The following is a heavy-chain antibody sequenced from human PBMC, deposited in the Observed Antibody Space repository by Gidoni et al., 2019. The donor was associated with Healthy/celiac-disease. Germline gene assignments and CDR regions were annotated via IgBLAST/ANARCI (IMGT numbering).Heavy chain of an antibody. J-gene: IGHJ4*02. D-gene: IGHD3-16*01. CDR3: ARLHYDYVWGSYSFDY. CDR1: GFSLSTSGMC. Sequence: QVTLRESGPALVKPTQPLTLTCTFSGFSLSTSGMCVSWIRQPPGKALEWLARIDWDDDKYYSTSLKTRLTISKDTSKNQVVLTMTNMDPVDTATYYCARLHYDYVWGSYSFDYWGQGTLVTVSS. V-gene: IGHV2-70*15. CDR2: IDWDDDK.